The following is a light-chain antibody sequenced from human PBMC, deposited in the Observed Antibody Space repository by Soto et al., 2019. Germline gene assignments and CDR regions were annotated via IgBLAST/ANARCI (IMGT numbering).Light chain of an antibody. CDR3: SSYTSSSTRV. CDR2: DVN. V-gene: IGLV2-14*03. Sequence: QSALTQPASVSGSPGQSITISCTGTSSDVGSFTFVSWYQQHPGKAPKLMIFDVNRRPSGVSDRFSGSKSGNTASLTISGLQDEDEGDYYCSSYTSSSTRVFGGGTKVTVL. J-gene: IGLJ1*01. CDR1: SSDVGSFTF.